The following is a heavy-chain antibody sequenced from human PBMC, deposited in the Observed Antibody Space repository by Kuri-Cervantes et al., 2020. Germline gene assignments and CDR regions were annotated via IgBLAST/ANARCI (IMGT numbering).Heavy chain of an antibody. CDR1: GYSFTSYG. CDR2: ISVYTGYT. V-gene: IGHV1-18*01. CDR3: VRDRIFGVVTTDY. J-gene: IGHJ4*02. D-gene: IGHD3-3*01. Sequence: ASVKVSCKASGYSFTSYGISWVRQAPGQGLEWMGWISVYTGYTNYAQKFQGRVTMTADTSTSTAYMELRSLRSDDTAVYYCVRDRIFGVVTTDYWGQGILVTVSS.